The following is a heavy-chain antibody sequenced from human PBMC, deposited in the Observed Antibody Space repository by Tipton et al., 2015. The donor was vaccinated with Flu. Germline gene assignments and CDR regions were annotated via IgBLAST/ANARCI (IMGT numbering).Heavy chain of an antibody. CDR2: ISGSGGST. CDR3: AKDPFNWNYAFDY. J-gene: IGHJ4*02. V-gene: IGHV3-23*01. CDR1: GFTFSSYA. D-gene: IGHD1-7*01. Sequence: SLRLSCAASGFTFSSYAMSWVRQAPGKGLEWVSAISGSGGSTYYADSVKGRFTISRDNSKNTLYLQMNSLRAEDTAVYYCAKDPFNWNYAFDYWGQGTLVTVSS.